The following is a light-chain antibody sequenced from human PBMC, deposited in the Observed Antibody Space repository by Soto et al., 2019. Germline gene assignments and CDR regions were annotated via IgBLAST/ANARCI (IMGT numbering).Light chain of an antibody. Sequence: QPVLTQSPSASASPGASVKLTCTLSSRHSTYAIAWHQHQADRGPRFLMKVNNDGTHIKGDGIPYRFSGSSSRAERYLTISSLKSEDEADYYCQIWGSGVQVIGGGIKLTVL. CDR3: QIWGSGVQV. V-gene: IGLV4-69*01. J-gene: IGLJ2*01. CDR2: VNNDGTH. CDR1: SRHSTYA.